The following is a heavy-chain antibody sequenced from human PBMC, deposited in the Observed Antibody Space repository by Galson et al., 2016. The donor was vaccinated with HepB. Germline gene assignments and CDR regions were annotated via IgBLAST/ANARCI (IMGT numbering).Heavy chain of an antibody. CDR3: ARSLSGFSYGKIDY. Sequence: SLRLSCAGSGLTFNSHSMNWVRQAPGKGLEWVSSITTGGNYKYYADSVKGRFTISRDSAKPSLYLQMNSLRAEDTAVYYCARSLSGFSYGKIDYWGQGTLVIVSS. CDR2: ITTGGNYK. V-gene: IGHV3-21*01. J-gene: IGHJ4*02. CDR1: GLTFNSHS. D-gene: IGHD5-18*01.